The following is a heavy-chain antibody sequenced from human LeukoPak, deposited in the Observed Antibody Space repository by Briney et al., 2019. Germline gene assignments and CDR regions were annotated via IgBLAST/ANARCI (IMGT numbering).Heavy chain of an antibody. CDR2: VSGSGEST. CDR3: AKRSSGWYYYYGMDV. CDR1: GFTFSSYA. J-gene: IGHJ6*02. Sequence: PGGSLRLSCAASGFTFSSYAMSWVRQAPGKGLEWVSTVSGSGESTYYADSVKGRFSISRDNSKNTLYLQMNSLRAEDTAVYYCAKRSSGWYYYYGMDVWGQGTTVTVSS. D-gene: IGHD6-19*01. V-gene: IGHV3-23*01.